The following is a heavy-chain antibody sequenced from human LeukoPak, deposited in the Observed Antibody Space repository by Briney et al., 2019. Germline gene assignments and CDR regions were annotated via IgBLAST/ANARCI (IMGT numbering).Heavy chain of an antibody. D-gene: IGHD6-13*01. Sequence: GGSLRLSCAASGFTFSNYWMSWVRQSPGKGLEWVANINQDGSENHYVDSVKGRFTISRDNAKNSVFVQMNGLRVEDTAVYYCVRAGGSSWSDFWGQGTLVTVSS. J-gene: IGHJ4*02. CDR3: VRAGGSSWSDF. CDR2: INQDGSEN. V-gene: IGHV3-7*01. CDR1: GFTFSNYW.